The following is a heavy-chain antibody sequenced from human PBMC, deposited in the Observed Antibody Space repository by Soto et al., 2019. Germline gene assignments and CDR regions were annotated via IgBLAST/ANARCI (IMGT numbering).Heavy chain of an antibody. D-gene: IGHD1-26*01. J-gene: IGHJ6*02. CDR2: IYYSGST. Sequence: SETLSLTCTVSVGSISSYYRPSIRQPPGKGLEWIGYIYYSGSTNYNPSLKSRVTISVDTSKNQFSLKLSSVTAADTAVYYCARATYSGSYYHYYGMDVWGQGTTVTVSS. V-gene: IGHV4-59*01. CDR1: VGSISSYY. CDR3: ARATYSGSYYHYYGMDV.